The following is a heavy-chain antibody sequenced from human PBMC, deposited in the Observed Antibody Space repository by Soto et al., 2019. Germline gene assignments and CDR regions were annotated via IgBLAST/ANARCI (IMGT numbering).Heavy chain of an antibody. D-gene: IGHD3-3*01. V-gene: IGHV4-34*01. J-gene: IGHJ6*02. CDR2: INHSGST. Sequence: SETLSLTCAVYGGSFSGYYWSWIRQPPGKGLEWIGEINHSGSTNYNPSLKSRVTISVDTSKNQFSLKLSSVAAADTAVYYCARLGLRFLEWLPYYGMDVWGQGTTVTVSS. CDR3: ARLGLRFLEWLPYYGMDV. CDR1: GGSFSGYY.